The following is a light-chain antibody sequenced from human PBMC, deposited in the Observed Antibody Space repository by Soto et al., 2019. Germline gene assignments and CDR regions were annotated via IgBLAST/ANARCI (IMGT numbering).Light chain of an antibody. CDR1: QSISNK. CDR3: QQYNNWPAIT. V-gene: IGKV3-15*01. CDR2: GAS. Sequence: EIVMTQSPATLSVSPGERATLSCRASQSISNKLAWYQQKPGQAPRLLIYGASTRATGIPARFSGSGSGTDFTLTISSLQSEDFAVYYCQQYNNWPAITFGQGTRLERK. J-gene: IGKJ5*01.